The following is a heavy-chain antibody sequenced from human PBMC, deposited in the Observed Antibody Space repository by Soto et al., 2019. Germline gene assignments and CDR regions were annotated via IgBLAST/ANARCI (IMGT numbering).Heavy chain of an antibody. CDR1: GGSISSGGFS. D-gene: IGHD2-15*01. Sequence: QLQLQESGSGLVKPSQTLSLTCAVSGGSISSGGFSWNWIRQPPGKGLEWIGYIYHSGSTYNSPSLKSRVTISVDRSKNQFSLKLSSVTAADTDVYYCARGLEVIAATPQWDYWGQGTLVTVSS. J-gene: IGHJ4*02. CDR2: IYHSGST. V-gene: IGHV4-30-2*01. CDR3: ARGLEVIAATPQWDY.